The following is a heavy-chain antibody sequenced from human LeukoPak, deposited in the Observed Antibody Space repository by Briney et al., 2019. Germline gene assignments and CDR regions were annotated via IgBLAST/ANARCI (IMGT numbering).Heavy chain of an antibody. CDR3: TTDIPPRLVRVY. Sequence: PGGSLRLSCAASGFTFSNAWMSWVRQAPGKGLEWVGRIKSKTDGGTTDYAAPVKGRFTISRDDSKNTLYLQMNSLKTEDTAVYYCTTDIPPRLVRVYWGQGTLVTVSS. J-gene: IGHJ4*02. CDR1: GFTFSNAW. D-gene: IGHD3-9*01. CDR2: IKSKTDGGTT. V-gene: IGHV3-15*01.